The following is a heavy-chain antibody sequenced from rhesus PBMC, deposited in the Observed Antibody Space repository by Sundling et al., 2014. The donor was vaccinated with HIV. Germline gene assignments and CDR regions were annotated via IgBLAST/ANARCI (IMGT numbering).Heavy chain of an antibody. V-gene: IGHV1S2*01. D-gene: IGHD3-28*01. CDR3: AREWVSGYAGRFGY. J-gene: IGHJ4*01. CDR2: VNPYNGNT. Sequence: QVQVEQSGAEVKKPGSSVKVSCKASGYTFTDYYIHWIRQAPRQGLEWMGWVNPYNGNTEYSQKFQGRVTMTSDTSTTTAYMELTSLRSEDTAVYYCAREWVSGYAGRFGYWGRGGPWSPSPQ. CDR1: GYTFTDYY.